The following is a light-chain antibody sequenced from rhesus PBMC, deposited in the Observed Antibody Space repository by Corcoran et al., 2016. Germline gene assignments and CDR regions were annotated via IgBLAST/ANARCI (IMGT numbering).Light chain of an antibody. CDR2: KLS. Sequence: DVVMTQSPFSLPITPGQPASISCRSSQSLVHSTGNTYLSWYHQKPGKPPRLLIYKLSNRDSGVPDRFSGRVAWTDFTLKISRVEAEEVGVYYCGQGTHWPFSFGQRTKVEI. CDR3: GQGTHWPFS. J-gene: IGKJ2*01. V-gene: IGKV2-64*01. CDR1: QSLVHSTGNTY.